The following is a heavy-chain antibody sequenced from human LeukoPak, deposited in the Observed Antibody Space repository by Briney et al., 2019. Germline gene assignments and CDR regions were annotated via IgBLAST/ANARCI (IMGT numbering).Heavy chain of an antibody. J-gene: IGHJ6*04. Sequence: PGGSLRLSCAASEFTFSSYGMHWVRQAPGKGLEWVAFIRYDGSLKYYADSVKGRFTISRDNAKNSLYLQMNSLRAEDTAVYYCAELGITMIGGVWGKGTTVTVSS. D-gene: IGHD3-10*02. CDR2: IRYDGSLK. V-gene: IGHV3-30*02. CDR1: EFTFSSYG. CDR3: AELGITMIGGV.